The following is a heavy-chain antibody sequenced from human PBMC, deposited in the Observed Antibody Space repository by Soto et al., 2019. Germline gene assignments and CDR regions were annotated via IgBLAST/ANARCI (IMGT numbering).Heavy chain of an antibody. J-gene: IGHJ4*02. Sequence: ASVKVSCKASGYTFTSYDINWVRQATGQGLEWMGWMNPNSGNTGYAQKFQGRVTMTRNTSISTAYMELSSLRSEDTAVYYCARGRLVEAAGTPSLDYWGQGTLVTVSS. D-gene: IGHD6-13*01. CDR1: GYTFTSYD. V-gene: IGHV1-8*01. CDR2: MNPNSGNT. CDR3: ARGRLVEAAGTPSLDY.